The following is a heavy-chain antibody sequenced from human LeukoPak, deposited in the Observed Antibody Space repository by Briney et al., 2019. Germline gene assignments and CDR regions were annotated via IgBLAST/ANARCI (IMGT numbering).Heavy chain of an antibody. CDR2: ISTSSNYI. Sequence: GGSLRLSCAASGFTLSSYTMNWVGQAPGKGLEWVSSISTSSNYIYYADSVKGRFTISRDNAKNSLYLQMNSLRAEDTAVYYCERDRCVGAARQVDYWGQGTLVTVSS. D-gene: IGHD3-10*01. CDR1: GFTLSSYT. J-gene: IGHJ4*02. V-gene: IGHV3-21*01. CDR3: ERDRCVGAARQVDY.